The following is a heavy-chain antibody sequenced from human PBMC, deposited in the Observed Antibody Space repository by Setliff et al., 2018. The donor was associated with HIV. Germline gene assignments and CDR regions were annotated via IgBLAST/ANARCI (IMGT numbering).Heavy chain of an antibody. Sequence: SETLSLTCTVSGASISNYYWSWIRQPAGNGLEWIGRIYTSVSTNYNPSLKSRVTISVDTSKNQCSLKLSSATAADTAVYYCARSPTHTYYNFWSGYSYFDSWGQGTLVTVSS. D-gene: IGHD3-3*01. CDR2: IYTSVST. V-gene: IGHV4-4*07. CDR3: ARSPTHTYYNFWSGYSYFDS. J-gene: IGHJ4*02. CDR1: GASISNYY.